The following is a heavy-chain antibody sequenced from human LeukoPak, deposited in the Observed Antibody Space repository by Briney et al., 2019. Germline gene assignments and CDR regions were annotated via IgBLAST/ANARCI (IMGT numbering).Heavy chain of an antibody. CDR1: GFTFSSYG. CDR3: AREAYYYYYMDV. Sequence: GRSLRLSCAASGFTFSSYGVHWVRQAPGKGLEWVAVISYDGSNKYYADSVKGRFTISRDNSKNTLYLQMNSLRAEDTAVYYCAREAYYYYYMDVWGKGTTVTVSS. J-gene: IGHJ6*03. CDR2: ISYDGSNK. V-gene: IGHV3-30*03.